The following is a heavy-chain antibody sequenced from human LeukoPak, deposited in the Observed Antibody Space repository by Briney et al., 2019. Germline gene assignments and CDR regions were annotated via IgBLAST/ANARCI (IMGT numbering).Heavy chain of an antibody. Sequence: SQTLSLTCAVSGVAISMYYCSWVRQPPGEGLEWSGYIYYSKSTNYNPSLKSRVTISGDACKGGCAVELSSVTAADTAVYYCARAYFDSQISGFDPWGQGTLVTVSS. CDR2: IYYSKST. J-gene: IGHJ5*02. V-gene: IGHV4-59*08. CDR3: ARAYFDSQISGFDP. CDR1: GVAISMYY. D-gene: IGHD3-9*01.